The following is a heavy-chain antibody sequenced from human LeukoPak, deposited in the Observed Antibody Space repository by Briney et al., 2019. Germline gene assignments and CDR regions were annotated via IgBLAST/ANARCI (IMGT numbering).Heavy chain of an antibody. J-gene: IGHJ5*02. CDR1: GFTFSSYA. CDR2: ISGSGGST. Sequence: GGSLRLSCAASGFTFSSYAMSWVRQAPGKGLEWVSAISGSGGSTYYADSVKGRFTISRDNSKNTLYLQMNSLRAEDTAVYYWARVKVVAATQVVGNWFDPWGQGTLVTVSS. CDR3: ARVKVVAATQVVGNWFDP. D-gene: IGHD2-15*01. V-gene: IGHV3-23*01.